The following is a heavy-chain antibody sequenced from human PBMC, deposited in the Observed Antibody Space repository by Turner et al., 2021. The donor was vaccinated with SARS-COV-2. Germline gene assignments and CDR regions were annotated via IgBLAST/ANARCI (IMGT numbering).Heavy chain of an antibody. CDR1: GGTVSSYA. V-gene: IGHV1-69*01. Sequence: VQLVQSGAEVKKPGSSVKVSCKTSGGTVSSYAISWVRQSPGQGVEWMEGIITIFDTTNYAQKFRGRVTITANESTSTAYMELSSLSTEDTAVYYCARVTTYDSSGYSVDYWGQGTLVTVSS. J-gene: IGHJ4*02. CDR2: IITIFDTT. CDR3: ARVTTYDSSGYSVDY. D-gene: IGHD3-22*01.